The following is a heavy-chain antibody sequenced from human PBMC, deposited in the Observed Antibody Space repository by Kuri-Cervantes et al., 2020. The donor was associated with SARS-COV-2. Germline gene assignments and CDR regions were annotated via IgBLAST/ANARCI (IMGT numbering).Heavy chain of an antibody. J-gene: IGHJ3*02. Sequence: GSLRLSFTVSGGSISSYYWSWIRQPPGKGLEWSGYIYYSGSTNYNPSLKSRVPISVDTSNNQFSLKLSCVTAADTAVYYCARDVRYSGCYLSAFDIWGQGTMVTVSS. CDR3: ARDVRYSGCYLSAFDI. D-gene: IGHD1-26*01. CDR2: IYYSGST. CDR1: GGSISSYY. V-gene: IGHV4-59*12.